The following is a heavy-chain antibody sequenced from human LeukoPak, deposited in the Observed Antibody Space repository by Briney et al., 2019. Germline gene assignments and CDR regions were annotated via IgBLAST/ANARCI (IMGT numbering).Heavy chain of an antibody. D-gene: IGHD6-6*01. CDR2: IYTSGST. CDR1: GGSISSGSYY. V-gene: IGHV4-61*02. Sequence: SETLSLTCTVSGGSISSGSYYWSWIRQPAGKGLEWIGRIYTSGSTNYNPSLKSRVTISVDTSKNQFSLKLSSVTAADTAVYYCARIAARVYYYYXDVXGKGXXVTV. J-gene: IGHJ6*03. CDR3: ARIAARVYYYYXDV.